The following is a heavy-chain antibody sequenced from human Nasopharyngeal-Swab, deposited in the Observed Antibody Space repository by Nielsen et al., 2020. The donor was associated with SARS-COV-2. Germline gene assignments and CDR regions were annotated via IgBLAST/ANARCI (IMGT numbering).Heavy chain of an antibody. Sequence: LSLTCAASGFSFSTYSMNWVRQAPGKGLVWVSRINTDGSSTSYADSVKGRFTISRDNAKNTVYLQMNSLRAEDTAVYYCARGGYGNYYYYYYYMDVWGKGTTVTVSS. CDR1: GFSFSTYS. J-gene: IGHJ6*03. V-gene: IGHV3-74*01. CDR3: ARGGYGNYYYYYYYMDV. D-gene: IGHD4-23*01. CDR2: INTDGSST.